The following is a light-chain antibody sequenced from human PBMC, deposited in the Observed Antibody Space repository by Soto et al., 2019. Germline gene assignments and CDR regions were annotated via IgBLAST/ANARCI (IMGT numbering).Light chain of an antibody. CDR2: AAS. J-gene: IGKJ5*01. CDR1: QSINSY. V-gene: IGKV1-39*01. Sequence: DIQMTQSPSSLSASIGDGVTITCRASQSINSYLNWYQQKPGKAPKLLISAASNLQSGSPSRFSRSRSRPDFTLTISSLQTEDFATYYCQQSFSTLLITFGQGTRLEIK. CDR3: QQSFSTLLIT.